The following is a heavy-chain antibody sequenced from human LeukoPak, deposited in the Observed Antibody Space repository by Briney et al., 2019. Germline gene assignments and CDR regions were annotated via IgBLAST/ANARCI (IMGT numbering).Heavy chain of an antibody. CDR2: IYSGGST. Sequence: GGSLRLSCAASGFTVSSNYMSWVRQAPGKELEWVSVIYSGGSTYYADSVKGRFTISRHNSKNTLYLQMNSLRAEDTAVYYCARAPVVGYYYYGMDVWGQGTTVTVSS. J-gene: IGHJ6*02. CDR1: GFTVSSNY. V-gene: IGHV3-53*04. CDR3: ARAPVVGYYYYGMDV.